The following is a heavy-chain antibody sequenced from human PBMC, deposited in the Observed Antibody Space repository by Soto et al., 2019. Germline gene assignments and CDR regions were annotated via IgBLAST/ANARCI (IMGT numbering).Heavy chain of an antibody. V-gene: IGHV1-18*04. J-gene: IGHJ5*02. CDR2: INANNGNT. D-gene: IGHD3-3*01. Sequence: ASVKVSCKASGYTFTGYYMHWVRQAPGQGLEWMGWINANNGNTNYAQKLQGRVTMTTDTSTSTAYMELRSLRSDDTAVYYCARIRFLEWLFGRFDPWGQGTLVTVSS. CDR1: GYTFTGYY. CDR3: ARIRFLEWLFGRFDP.